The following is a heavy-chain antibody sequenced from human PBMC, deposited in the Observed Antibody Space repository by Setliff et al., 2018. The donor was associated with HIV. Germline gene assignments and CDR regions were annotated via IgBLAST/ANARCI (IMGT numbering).Heavy chain of an antibody. D-gene: IGHD1-1*01. CDR3: AQLGMVDDFDY. V-gene: IGHV4-61*03. Sequence: SETLSLTCTVPGDSVSSRSYYWSWIRQPPGKGLEWIGYIYYSGSTNYNPSLKSRVTISVDTSKNHFSLKLRSVTAADTAVYYCAQLGMVDDFDYWGQGTLVTVSS. CDR2: IYYSGST. J-gene: IGHJ4*02. CDR1: GDSVSSRSYY.